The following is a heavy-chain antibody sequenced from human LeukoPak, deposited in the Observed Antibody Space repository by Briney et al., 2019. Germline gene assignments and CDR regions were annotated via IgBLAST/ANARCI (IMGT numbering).Heavy chain of an antibody. V-gene: IGHV3-30-3*01. Sequence: GGSLRLSCAASGFTFSSYAMHWVRQAPGKGLEWVAVISYDGSNKFYADSVKGRFTLSRDNSKNTLYLQMNSLRIEDTAVYYCALALVSLQNIAAAGSTGAFDMWGQGTMVTVSS. D-gene: IGHD6-13*01. J-gene: IGHJ3*02. CDR2: ISYDGSNK. CDR3: ALALVSLQNIAAAGSTGAFDM. CDR1: GFTFSSYA.